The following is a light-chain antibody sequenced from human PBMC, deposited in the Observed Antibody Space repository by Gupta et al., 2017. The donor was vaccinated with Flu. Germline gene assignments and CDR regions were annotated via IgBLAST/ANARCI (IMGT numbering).Light chain of an antibody. CDR3: QQTYSAPFS. Sequence: PPSLSASVGDRVSITCRASQSISIFLHWYRQKPGKAPKLLIYTASHLQSDVPSRFSGTGSGTDFTLTISDLQPEDFAVYYCQQTYSAPFSFGPGTKVDFK. CDR1: QSISIF. J-gene: IGKJ3*01. V-gene: IGKV1-39*01. CDR2: TAS.